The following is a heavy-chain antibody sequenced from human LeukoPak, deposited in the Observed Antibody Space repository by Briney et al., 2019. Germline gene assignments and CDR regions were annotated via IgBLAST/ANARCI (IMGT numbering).Heavy chain of an antibody. J-gene: IGHJ5*02. Sequence: GASVKVSCKASGYTFTGYYMHWVRQAPGQGLEWMGWINPNSGGTNYAQKFQGRVTMTRDTSISTAYMELSRLRSDDTAVYYCARDPLWYCSGGSCYSSWFDPWGQGTLVTVSS. CDR1: GYTFTGYY. CDR3: ARDPLWYCSGGSCYSSWFDP. D-gene: IGHD2-15*01. V-gene: IGHV1-2*02. CDR2: INPNSGGT.